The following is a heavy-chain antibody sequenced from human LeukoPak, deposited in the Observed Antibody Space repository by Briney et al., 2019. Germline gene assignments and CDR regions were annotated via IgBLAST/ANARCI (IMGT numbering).Heavy chain of an antibody. V-gene: IGHV3-66*02. CDR1: GFTVSRNY. Sequence: GGSLRLSCAASGFTVSRNYMSWVRQAPGKGLEWVSVIYSGGSTYYADSVKGRFTISRDNSKNTLYLQMNSLRAEDTAVYYCASPDVSSVGARIGSYYYMDVWGKGTTVTVSS. D-gene: IGHD1-26*01. J-gene: IGHJ6*03. CDR3: ASPDVSSVGARIGSYYYMDV. CDR2: IYSGGST.